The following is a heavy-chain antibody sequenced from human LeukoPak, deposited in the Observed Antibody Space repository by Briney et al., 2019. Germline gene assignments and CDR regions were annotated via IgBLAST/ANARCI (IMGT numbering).Heavy chain of an antibody. CDR2: ISGSGETT. Sequence: PGGSLRLSCAASGFTFSSYGMTWLRQTPANGLEWVSAISGSGETTYYSDSVKGRFTISRDNSKNTLFLQMNSLRVEDAAMYYCAKTHGYFDQWGQGTLVAVSS. D-gene: IGHD3-22*01. J-gene: IGHJ4*02. V-gene: IGHV3-23*01. CDR3: AKTHGYFDQ. CDR1: GFTFSSYG.